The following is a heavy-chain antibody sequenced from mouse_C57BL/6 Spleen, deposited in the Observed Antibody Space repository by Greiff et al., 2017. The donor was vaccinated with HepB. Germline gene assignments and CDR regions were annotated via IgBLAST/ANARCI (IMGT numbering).Heavy chain of an antibody. CDR2: NYPRSGNT. Sequence: VKLQESGAELARPGASVKLSCKASGYTFTSYGISWVKQRTGQGLEWLGENYPRSGNTYYNAKFKGKVTLTADKSSSTAYIELRSLTSEDSAVYFCASSVYSNYGAIDYWGQGTSVTVSS. V-gene: IGHV1-81*01. D-gene: IGHD2-5*01. CDR1: GYTFTSYG. J-gene: IGHJ4*01. CDR3: ASSVYSNYGAIDY.